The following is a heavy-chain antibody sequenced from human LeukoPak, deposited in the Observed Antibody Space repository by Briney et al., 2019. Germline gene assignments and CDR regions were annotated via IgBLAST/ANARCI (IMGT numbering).Heavy chain of an antibody. Sequence: ASGKVSCKASGGTFSSYAISWVRQAPGQGLEWMGRIIPILGIANYAQKFQGRVTITADKSTSTAYMELSSLRSEDTAVYYCARDVWMGEMATIHHYYYGMDVWGQGTTVTVSS. J-gene: IGHJ6*02. D-gene: IGHD5-24*01. CDR2: IIPILGIA. CDR1: GGTFSSYA. CDR3: ARDVWMGEMATIHHYYYGMDV. V-gene: IGHV1-69*04.